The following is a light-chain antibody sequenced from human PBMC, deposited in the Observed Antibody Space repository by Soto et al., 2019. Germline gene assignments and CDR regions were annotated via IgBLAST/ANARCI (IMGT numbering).Light chain of an antibody. CDR2: WAS. Sequence: DIVMTQSPESLAVSLGERATINCKSSQSVLYSSNNKNYLAWYQQKPGQPPKLLIYWASTRESGVPDRFSGSGSGTDVTLTISSLQAEDVAVYSCHQYYSTPYTFGQGTKLEIK. V-gene: IGKV4-1*01. CDR1: QSVLYSSNNKNY. J-gene: IGKJ2*01. CDR3: HQYYSTPYT.